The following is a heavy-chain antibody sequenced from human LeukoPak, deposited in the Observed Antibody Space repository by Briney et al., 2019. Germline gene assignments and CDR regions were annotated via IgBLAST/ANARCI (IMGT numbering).Heavy chain of an antibody. CDR3: ARDRQGSWPYYFDY. D-gene: IGHD6-13*01. CDR1: GFTVSNNY. V-gene: IGHV3-30-3*01. CDR2: ISYDGSNK. J-gene: IGHJ4*02. Sequence: GGSLRLSCAASGFTVSNNYMSWVRQAPGKGLEWVAVISYDGSNKYYADSVKGRFTISRDNSKNTLYLQMNSLRAEDTAVYYCARDRQGSWPYYFDYWGQGTLVTVSS.